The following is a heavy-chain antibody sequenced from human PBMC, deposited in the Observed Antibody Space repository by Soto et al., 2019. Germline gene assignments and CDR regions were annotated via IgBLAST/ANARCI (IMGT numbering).Heavy chain of an antibody. CDR3: ASSQYNWNDFRGVNWFDP. CDR2: ISGSGGST. Sequence: VGSLRLSCAASGFTFSSYAMSWVRQAPGKGLEWVSAISGSGGSTYYADSVKGRFTISRDNSKNTLYLQMNSLRAEDTAVYYFASSQYNWNDFRGVNWFDPWGQGTLVTVSS. D-gene: IGHD1-1*01. CDR1: GFTFSSYA. J-gene: IGHJ5*02. V-gene: IGHV3-23*01.